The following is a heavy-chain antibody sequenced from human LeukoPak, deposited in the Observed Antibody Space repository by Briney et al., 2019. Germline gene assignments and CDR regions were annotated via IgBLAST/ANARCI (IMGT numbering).Heavy chain of an antibody. J-gene: IGHJ5*02. D-gene: IGHD6-19*01. Sequence: SDTLSLTCTVPGGSISNYYRSWIRRPPGKGLDWIGYIHYSGSTNYIPSLKSRVTISVDTSKNQFSLKLNSVTAADTAVYYCARHRGVYTSGWSNWFDPWGQGTLVTVSS. CDR2: IHYSGST. V-gene: IGHV4-59*08. CDR3: ARHRGVYTSGWSNWFDP. CDR1: GGSISNYY.